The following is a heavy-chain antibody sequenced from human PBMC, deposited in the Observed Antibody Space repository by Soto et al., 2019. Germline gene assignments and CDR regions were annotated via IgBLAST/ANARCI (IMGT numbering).Heavy chain of an antibody. CDR1: GFTVSSNY. J-gene: IGHJ5*02. CDR2: IYSGGST. Sequence: GGSLRLSCAASGFTVSSNYMSWVRQAPGKGLEWVSVIYSGGSTYYADSVKGRFTISRDNSKNTLYLQMPSLTTEDTGIYYCAKVAGVATGGTVGGLDPWGQGTLVTVSS. D-gene: IGHD6-13*01. CDR3: AKVAGVATGGTVGGLDP. V-gene: IGHV3-53*05.